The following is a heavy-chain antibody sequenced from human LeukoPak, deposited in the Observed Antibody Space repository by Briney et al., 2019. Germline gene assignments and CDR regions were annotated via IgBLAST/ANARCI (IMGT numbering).Heavy chain of an antibody. V-gene: IGHV3-74*01. Sequence: GGSLRLSCAASGFTFSSYWMHWVRQAPGKGLVWVSRINTDGSSTSYADSVKGRFTISRDNAKNTLYLQMNSLRAEDTAVYYCARESGIAAALDLWGQGTLVTVSS. D-gene: IGHD6-13*01. J-gene: IGHJ5*02. CDR2: INTDGSST. CDR1: GFTFSSYW. CDR3: ARESGIAAALDL.